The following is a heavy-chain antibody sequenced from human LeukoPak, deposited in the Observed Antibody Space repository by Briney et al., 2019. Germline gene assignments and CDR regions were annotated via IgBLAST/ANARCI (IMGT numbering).Heavy chain of an antibody. CDR2: IKQDGSER. V-gene: IGHV3-7*01. J-gene: IGHJ4*02. CDR3: ARVLDNSSSRYQSLKY. CDR1: GFTFTKYW. Sequence: PGGSLRLSCAASGFTFTKYWMTWVRQAPGKGLEWVANIKQDGSERNYVDTVKGRFIISRDNAKNSLYLQMDSLRAEDTAVYYCARVLDNSSSRYQSLKYWGQGTLVTVSS. D-gene: IGHD6-25*01.